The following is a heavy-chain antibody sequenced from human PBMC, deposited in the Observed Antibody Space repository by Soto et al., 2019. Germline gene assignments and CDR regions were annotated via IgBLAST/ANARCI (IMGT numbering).Heavy chain of an antibody. V-gene: IGHV3-30*18. Sequence: QVQLVESGGGVVQPGRSLRLSCAASGFTFSSYGMHWVRQAPGKGLEWVAVISYDGSDKYYADSVKGRFTISRDNSNNTLDLQMDSVRAEDAAVYYCANGVVVATTYFQHLGQGTLVTVSS. CDR3: ANGVVVATTYFQH. CDR1: GFTFSSYG. D-gene: IGHD2-15*01. J-gene: IGHJ1*01. CDR2: ISYDGSDK.